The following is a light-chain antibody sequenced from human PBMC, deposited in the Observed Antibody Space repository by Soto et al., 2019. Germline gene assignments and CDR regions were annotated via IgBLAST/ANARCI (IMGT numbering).Light chain of an antibody. Sequence: SRSPSYLSAPLWKRVTITCRDSQGISNFLAWYQQKPGKAPKRXIYAASTLRSGVTSRFSGSRSGTDFTLTISSRQPAEFATVYCQQLESFPATFGGGTKVDIK. V-gene: IGKV1-9*01. CDR1: QGISNF. CDR3: QQLESFPAT. CDR2: AAS. J-gene: IGKJ4*01.